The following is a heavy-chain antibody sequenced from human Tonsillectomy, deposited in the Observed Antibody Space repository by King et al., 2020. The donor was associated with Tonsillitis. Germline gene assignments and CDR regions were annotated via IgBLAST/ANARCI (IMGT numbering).Heavy chain of an antibody. CDR3: AKAIFGVVTPFDY. Sequence: DVQLVESGGGLVQPGRSLRLSCAASGFTFDDYAMHWVRQAPGKGLEWVSGINWSSTTVGYADSVKGRFTISRDNAKNSLYLQMNSLRAEDTALYYCAKAIFGVVTPFDYWGQGTLVTVSS. V-gene: IGHV3-9*01. CDR1: GFTFDDYA. D-gene: IGHD3-3*01. CDR2: INWSSTTV. J-gene: IGHJ4*02.